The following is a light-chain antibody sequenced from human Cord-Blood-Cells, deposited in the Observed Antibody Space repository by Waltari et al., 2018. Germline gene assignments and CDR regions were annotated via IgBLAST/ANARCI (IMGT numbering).Light chain of an antibody. CDR3: AIWYSSTWV. V-gene: IGLV5-39*01. Sequence: QPVLTQPTSLSASPGASARFTCTLRSGINVGTYRTYWYQQKPGCLPRYLLRYKSDSDKQQGSGVPSRFSGSKDASTNAGLLLISGLQSEDEADYYCAIWYSSTWVFGGGTKLTVL. CDR2: YKSDSDK. CDR1: SGINVGTYR. J-gene: IGLJ3*02.